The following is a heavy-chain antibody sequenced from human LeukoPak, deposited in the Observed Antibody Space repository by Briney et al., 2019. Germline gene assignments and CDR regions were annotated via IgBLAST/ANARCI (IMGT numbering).Heavy chain of an antibody. V-gene: IGHV4-61*08. D-gene: IGHD5-18*01. CDR2: VSYSGST. J-gene: IGHJ4*02. Sequence: SETLSLTCTVSGGSISSGGYYWSWVRQPPGKGLEWIGYVSYSGSTDYNPSLKSRVIISIDTSKNQFSLRLSSVTAADTAVYYCARENDRYGRIDYWGQGTQVTVSS. CDR1: GGSISSGGYY. CDR3: ARENDRYGRIDY.